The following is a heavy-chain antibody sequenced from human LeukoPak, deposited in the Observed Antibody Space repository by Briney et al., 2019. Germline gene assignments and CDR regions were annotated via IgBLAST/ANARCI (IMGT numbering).Heavy chain of an antibody. CDR2: ISPYNGNT. V-gene: IGHV1-18*01. CDR3: AREGTNNYRVAFNI. J-gene: IGHJ3*02. CDR1: GYTFDQYG. Sequence: SGKVSCKTSGYTFDQYGLSWVRQAPGQGLEWMGWISPYNGNTNYAENLQDRVTMTTDTSTSTAYMELRGLRSDDTAIYYCAREGTNNYRVAFNIWGQGTMVTVSS. D-gene: IGHD1-20*01.